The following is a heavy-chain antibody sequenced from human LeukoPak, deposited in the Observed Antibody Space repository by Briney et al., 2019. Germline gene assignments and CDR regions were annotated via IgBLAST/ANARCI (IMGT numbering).Heavy chain of an antibody. CDR3: AELGITMIGGV. CDR2: ISGSGLST. Sequence: GGSLRLSCAASGFTFYDYGMTWVRQAPGKGLEWVSTISGSGLSTYYADSVKGRFTISRDNSNNTVFLQMNSLRAEDTAVYYCAELGITMIGGVWGKGTTVTISS. CDR1: GFTFYDYG. D-gene: IGHD3-10*02. J-gene: IGHJ6*04. V-gene: IGHV3-23*01.